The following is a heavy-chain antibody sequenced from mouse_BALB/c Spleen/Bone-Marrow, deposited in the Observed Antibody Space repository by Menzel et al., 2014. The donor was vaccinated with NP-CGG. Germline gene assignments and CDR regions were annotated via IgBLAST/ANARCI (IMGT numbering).Heavy chain of an antibody. V-gene: IGHV1-39*01. D-gene: IGHD1-3*01. Sequence: EVQLQQSGPELEKPGTSVKISCKASGYSFTGYNMNWVKQSNGKSLEWIGIIDPYYGGTNYNQKFKGKATLTVNKSSSTAYMQLKSLTSEDSAVYYCARYNNYFDYWGQGTTLTVSS. J-gene: IGHJ2*01. CDR2: IDPYYGGT. CDR1: GYSFTGYN. CDR3: ARYNNYFDY.